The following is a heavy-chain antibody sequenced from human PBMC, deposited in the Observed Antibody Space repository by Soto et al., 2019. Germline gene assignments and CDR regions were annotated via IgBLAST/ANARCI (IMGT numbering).Heavy chain of an antibody. D-gene: IGHD1-26*01. CDR2: IYYSGST. J-gene: IGHJ5*02. CDR3: ARVSPTDWFDP. Sequence: SETLSLTCTVSGGSISSGGYYWSWIRQHPGKGLEWIGYIYYSGSTYCNPSLKSRVTISVDTSKNQFSLKLSSVTAADTAVYYCARVSPTDWFDPWGQGTLVTVSS. V-gene: IGHV4-31*03. CDR1: GGSISSGGYY.